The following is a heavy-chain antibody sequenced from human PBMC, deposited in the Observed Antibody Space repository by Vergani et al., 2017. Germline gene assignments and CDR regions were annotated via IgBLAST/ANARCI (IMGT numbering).Heavy chain of an antibody. CDR1: GFSLSTSGMC. V-gene: IGHV2-70*01. CDR3: ARATGTPVFDAFDI. Sequence: QVTLRESGPALVKPTQTLTLTCTFSGFSLSTSGMCVSWIRQPPGKALEWLALIDWDDDKYYSTSLKTRLTISKDTSKNQVVLTMTNMDPVDTATYYCARATGTPVFDAFDIWGQGTMVTGSS. D-gene: IGHD1-1*01. J-gene: IGHJ3*02. CDR2: IDWDDDK.